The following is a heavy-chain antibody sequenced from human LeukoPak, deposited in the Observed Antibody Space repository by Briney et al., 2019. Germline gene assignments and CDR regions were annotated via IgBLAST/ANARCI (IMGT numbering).Heavy chain of an antibody. CDR1: GFTFSTYS. V-gene: IGHV3-9*01. CDR3: AKDSTPGPQYYYDSSGYGPPFDY. J-gene: IGHJ4*02. Sequence: GGSLRLSCAASGFTFSTYSMNWVRQAPGKGLEWVSGISRYSGSIGYADSVKGRFTISRDNAKNSLYLQMNSLRAEDTALYYCAKDSTPGPQYYYDSSGYGPPFDYWGQGTLVTASS. D-gene: IGHD3-22*01. CDR2: ISRYSGSI.